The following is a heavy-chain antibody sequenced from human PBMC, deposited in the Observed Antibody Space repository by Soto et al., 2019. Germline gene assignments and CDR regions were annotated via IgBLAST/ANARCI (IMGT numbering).Heavy chain of an antibody. V-gene: IGHV1-18*01. D-gene: IGHD5-18*01. CDR3: ARTGELWWEFDY. Sequence: DSEKFSCNGSGYPFISYRIGSVRLAPVQGLEWMGWISAYNGNTKYAQKLQGRVTMTTDTSTSTAYMALRSLRYDDTALYYCARTGELWWEFDYWAQGTPVTVSS. J-gene: IGHJ4*02. CDR2: ISAYNGNT. CDR1: GYPFISYR.